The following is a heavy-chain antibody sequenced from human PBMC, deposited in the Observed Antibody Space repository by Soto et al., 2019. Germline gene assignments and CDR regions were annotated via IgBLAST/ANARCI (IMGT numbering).Heavy chain of an antibody. V-gene: IGHV1-2*04. D-gene: IGHD1-26*01. CDR1: GYTFSDYY. Sequence: QVQLVQSGAEAKKPGASLKVSCKASGYTFSDYYIHWVRQAPGQGLEWMGWIDADSGDTKYAQKLQGWVTMTRDTSINTAYMELSRLRSDDTAVYYCVRTPNNGRAGVYGMDVWGQGTTVTVSS. CDR3: VRTPNNGRAGVYGMDV. CDR2: IDADSGDT. J-gene: IGHJ6*02.